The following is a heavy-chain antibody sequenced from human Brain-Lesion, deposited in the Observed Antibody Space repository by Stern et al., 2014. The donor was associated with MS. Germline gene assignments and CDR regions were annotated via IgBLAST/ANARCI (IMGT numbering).Heavy chain of an antibody. CDR1: GGSISSGGYY. D-gene: IGHD2-2*01. CDR3: ARGRVVPGFQYYATDV. V-gene: IGHV4-61*02. CDR2: IFNSGST. Sequence: DQLVESGPGLVKPSQTLSLSCTVSGGSISSGGYYWSWIRQPAGKGLEWIGRIFNSGSTSYNPSLKSRVTLSIDTSKNHFSLRLNSMTAADTAVYYCARGRVVPGFQYYATDVWGQGTTVIVSS. J-gene: IGHJ6*02.